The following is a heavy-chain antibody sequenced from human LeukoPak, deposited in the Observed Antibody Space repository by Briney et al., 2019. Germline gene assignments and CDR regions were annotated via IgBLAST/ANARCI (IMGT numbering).Heavy chain of an antibody. Sequence: VASVKVSCKASGYTFTSYYMHWVRQAPGQGLEWMGIINPSGGSTSYAQKFQGRVTMTRDTSTSTVYMELSSLRSEDTAVYYCARDMATIVVVVAAVPFDAFDIWGQGTMVTVSS. CDR2: INPSGGST. J-gene: IGHJ3*02. CDR1: GYTFTSYY. D-gene: IGHD2-15*01. V-gene: IGHV1-46*01. CDR3: ARDMATIVVVVAAVPFDAFDI.